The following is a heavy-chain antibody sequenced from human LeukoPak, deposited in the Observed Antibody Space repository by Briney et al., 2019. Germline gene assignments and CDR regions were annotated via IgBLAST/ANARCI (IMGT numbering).Heavy chain of an antibody. Sequence: RTSETLSLTCVVPDYSITSGDYWAWIRQPPGKGLEWIGSIYNSVSTSYNPSLKSRVTMSVDPSKNQFSLNLRSVTAADTAAYYCARNMSTEGWFDSWGRGTLVTVSS. D-gene: IGHD5/OR15-5a*01. CDR1: DYSITSGDY. V-gene: IGHV4-38-2*01. CDR2: IYNSVST. CDR3: ARNMSTEGWFDS. J-gene: IGHJ5*01.